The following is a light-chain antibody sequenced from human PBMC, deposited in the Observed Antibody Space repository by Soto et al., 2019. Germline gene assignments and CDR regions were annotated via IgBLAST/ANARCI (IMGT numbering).Light chain of an antibody. Sequence: EIVMTQSPATLFVSPGDRAILSCRAGQGVTTNFAWYQQKSGQSPRLLIYGASNRATGFPARFSGSGSGTDFTLTISRLEPEDFAVYYCQQRSSWPITFGQGTRLEIK. CDR2: GAS. CDR1: QGVTTN. CDR3: QQRSSWPIT. J-gene: IGKJ5*01. V-gene: IGKV3D-11*01.